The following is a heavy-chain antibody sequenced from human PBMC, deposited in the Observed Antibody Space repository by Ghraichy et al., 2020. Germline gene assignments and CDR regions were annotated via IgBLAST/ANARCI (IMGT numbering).Heavy chain of an antibody. CDR3: ARDLPGVGANYFDY. D-gene: IGHD1-26*01. CDR1: GGSISSSNW. CDR2: IYHSGST. Sequence: SETLSLTCAVSGGSISSSNWWSWVRQPPGKGLEWIGEIYHSGSTNYNPSLKSRVTISVDKSKNQFSLKLSSVTAADTAVYYCARDLPGVGANYFDYWGQGTLVTVSS. J-gene: IGHJ4*02. V-gene: IGHV4-4*02.